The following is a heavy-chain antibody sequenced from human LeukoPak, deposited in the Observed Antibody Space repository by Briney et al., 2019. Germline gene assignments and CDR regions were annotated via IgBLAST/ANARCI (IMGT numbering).Heavy chain of an antibody. Sequence: ASVKVSCKASGYTFTSYGISWVRQAPGQGLEWMGWISAYNGNTNYAQKLQGRVTMTTDTSTSTAYMELRSLRSDDTAVYYYAMVYCSSTSCYEDNWFDPWGQGTLVTVSS. CDR3: AMVYCSSTSCYEDNWFDP. D-gene: IGHD2-2*01. J-gene: IGHJ5*02. CDR1: GYTFTSYG. CDR2: ISAYNGNT. V-gene: IGHV1-18*01.